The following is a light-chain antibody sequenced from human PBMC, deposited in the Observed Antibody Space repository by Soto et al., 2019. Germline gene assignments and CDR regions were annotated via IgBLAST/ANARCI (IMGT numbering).Light chain of an antibody. J-gene: IGKJ1*01. CDR3: QQYGSSPWT. V-gene: IGKV3-20*01. Sequence: EIVLTQSPGTLSLSPGERATLSCRASQSVSSNYLAWYQHKPGQAPSLLIYGASSRATGIPDRFSGSGSGTDFTLTINRLGPEDFAVYYCQQYGSSPWTFGQGNKVEVK. CDR2: GAS. CDR1: QSVSSNY.